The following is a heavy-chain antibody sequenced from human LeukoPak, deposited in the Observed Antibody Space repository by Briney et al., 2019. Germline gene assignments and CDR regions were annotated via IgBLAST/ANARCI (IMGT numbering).Heavy chain of an antibody. V-gene: IGHV4-30-2*01. Sequence: LRLSCAASGFTFSSYSMNWVRQPPRKGLEWIGYIYHSGSTYYNPSLKSRVTISVDRSKNQFSLKLSSVTAADTAVYYCAIVGYYDSSGLRAGRDAFDIWGQGTMVTVSS. CDR2: IYHSGST. D-gene: IGHD3-22*01. J-gene: IGHJ3*02. CDR3: AIVGYYDSSGLRAGRDAFDI. CDR1: GFTFSSYS.